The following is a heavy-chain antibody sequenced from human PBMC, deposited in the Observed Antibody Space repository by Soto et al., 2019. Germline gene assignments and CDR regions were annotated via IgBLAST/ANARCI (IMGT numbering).Heavy chain of an antibody. V-gene: IGHV1-69*06. CDR3: ARAPGGTGTPAFDY. D-gene: IGHD1-7*01. Sequence: SVKVSCKASGDTFSSYAISWVRQAPGQGLEWMGGIIPIFGTANYAQKFQGRVTITADKSTSTAYMELSSLRSEDTAVYYCARAPGGTGTPAFDYWGQGTLVTVSS. J-gene: IGHJ4*02. CDR1: GDTFSSYA. CDR2: IIPIFGTA.